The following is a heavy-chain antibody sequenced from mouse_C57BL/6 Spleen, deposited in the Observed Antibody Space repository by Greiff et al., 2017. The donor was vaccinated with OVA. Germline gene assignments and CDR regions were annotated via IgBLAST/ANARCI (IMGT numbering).Heavy chain of an antibody. J-gene: IGHJ1*03. V-gene: IGHV2-6-1*01. CDR3: ARHGPHYYGSSYDWYFDV. CDR2: IWSDGST. CDR1: GFSLTSYG. D-gene: IGHD1-1*01. Sequence: VQLKESGPGLVAPSQSLSITCTVSGFSLTSYGVHWVRQPPGKGLEWLVVIWSDGSTTYNSALKSRLSISKDNSKSQVFLKMNSLQTDDTAMYYCARHGPHYYGSSYDWYFDVWGTGTTVTVSS.